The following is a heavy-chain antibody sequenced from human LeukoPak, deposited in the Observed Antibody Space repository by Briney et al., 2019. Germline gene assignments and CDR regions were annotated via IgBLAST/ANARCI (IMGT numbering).Heavy chain of an antibody. J-gene: IGHJ5*02. CDR3: ARVCGRNGRQGSNWFDP. CDR2: IYYSGST. CDR1: GDSISSYY. Sequence: SETLSLTCTVSGDSISSYYWSWIRQPPGKGLEWIGYIYYSGSTNYNPSLKSRVTISVDTSKNQFSLKLSSVTAADTAVYYCARVCGRNGRQGSNWFDPWGQGTLVTVSS. V-gene: IGHV4-59*01. D-gene: IGHD1-14*01.